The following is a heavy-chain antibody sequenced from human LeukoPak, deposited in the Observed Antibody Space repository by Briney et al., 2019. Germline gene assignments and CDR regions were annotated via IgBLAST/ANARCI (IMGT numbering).Heavy chain of an antibody. CDR1: GFTFDDYA. D-gene: IGHD2-15*01. CDR3: AKDRAASRVVAADFDP. Sequence: PGRSLRLSCAASGFTFDDYAMHWVRQAPGKGLEWVSGISWNSGSIGYADSVKGRFTISRDNSKNTLYLQMNSLRAEDTAVYYCAKDRAASRVVAADFDPWGQGTLVTVSS. V-gene: IGHV3-9*01. CDR2: ISWNSGSI. J-gene: IGHJ5*02.